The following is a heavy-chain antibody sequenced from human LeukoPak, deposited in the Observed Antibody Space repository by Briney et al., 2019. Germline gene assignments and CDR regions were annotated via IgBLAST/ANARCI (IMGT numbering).Heavy chain of an antibody. Sequence: PGESLKISCAASGFTFSSYAMHWVRQAPGKGLEYVSAISSNGGSTYYANSVKGRFTISRDNSKNTLYLQMGSLRAEDTAVYYCAKDWDSHDYGDSYFDNWGHGTLVTVSS. V-gene: IGHV3-64*01. D-gene: IGHD4-17*01. J-gene: IGHJ4*01. CDR2: ISSNGGST. CDR1: GFTFSSYA. CDR3: AKDWDSHDYGDSYFDN.